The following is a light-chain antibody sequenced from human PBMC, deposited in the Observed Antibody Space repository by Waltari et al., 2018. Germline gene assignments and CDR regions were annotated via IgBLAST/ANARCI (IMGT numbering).Light chain of an antibody. Sequence: DIVLTQSPGPLSLPAGERAPISCSASQSISRSDLVWYQQKSGLPPRLLIYGASRSATGIPDRFSGRGSGADFTLTISSLEPEDFAVYYCQYYGRSPWPFGQGTKVEIK. CDR2: GAS. J-gene: IGKJ1*01. V-gene: IGKV3-20*01. CDR1: QSISRSD. CDR3: QYYGRSPWP.